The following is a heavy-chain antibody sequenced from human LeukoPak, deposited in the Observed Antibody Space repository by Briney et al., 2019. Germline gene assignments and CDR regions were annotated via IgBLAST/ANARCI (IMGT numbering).Heavy chain of an antibody. V-gene: IGHV3-30-3*01. J-gene: IGHJ3*02. CDR3: ARDSSTENDAFDI. Sequence: GGSLRLSCAASGFTFSSYAMHWVRQAPGKGLEWVAVISYDGSNKYYADSVKGRFTISRDNSKNTLNLQMNSLRAEDTAVYYCARDSSTENDAFDIWGQGTMVTVSS. CDR1: GFTFSSYA. D-gene: IGHD4-17*01. CDR2: ISYDGSNK.